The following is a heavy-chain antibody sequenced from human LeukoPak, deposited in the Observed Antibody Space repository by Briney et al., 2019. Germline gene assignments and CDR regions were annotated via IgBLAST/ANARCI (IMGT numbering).Heavy chain of an antibody. V-gene: IGHV3-7*01. CDR2: IKQDGSEK. D-gene: IGHD1-26*01. J-gene: IGHJ4*02. CDR1: GFTFSSYW. CDR3: ARPLFKWELAY. Sequence: GGSLRLSFAASGFTFSSYWMSWVRQAPGKGLEWVANIKQDGSEKYYVDSVKGRFTISRDNAKNSLYLQMNSLRAEDTAVYYCARPLFKWELAYWGQGTLVTVSS.